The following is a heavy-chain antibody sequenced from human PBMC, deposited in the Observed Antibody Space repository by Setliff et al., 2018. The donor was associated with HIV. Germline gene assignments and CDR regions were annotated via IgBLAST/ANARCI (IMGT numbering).Heavy chain of an antibody. CDR1: GGTFSNYP. D-gene: IGHD5-12*01. CDR2: ISPALGTA. CDR3: ARAAGYSGYVLDY. J-gene: IGHJ4*02. V-gene: IGHV1-69*08. Sequence: ASVKVSCKASGGTFSNYPISWVRQAPGQGLEWMGKISPALGTADYAQKFQGRATITADQSTRTVYMELSSLRSDDTAVYYCARAAGYSGYVLDYWGQGTGVTVSS.